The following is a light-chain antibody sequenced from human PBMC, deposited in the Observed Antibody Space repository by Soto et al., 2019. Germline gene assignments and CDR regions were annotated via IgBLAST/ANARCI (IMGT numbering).Light chain of an antibody. CDR2: DAS. CDR1: QSVSSY. V-gene: IGKV3-11*01. CDR3: QQRSNWPPLT. J-gene: IGKJ5*01. Sequence: EIVLTQSPATLSLSPGERATLSCRASQSVSSYLAWYQQQPGQAPRLLIYDASNRATGIPARFSGSGSGTNFSPPISSLEPEDFAVYYCQQRSNWPPLTFGQGTRLEIK.